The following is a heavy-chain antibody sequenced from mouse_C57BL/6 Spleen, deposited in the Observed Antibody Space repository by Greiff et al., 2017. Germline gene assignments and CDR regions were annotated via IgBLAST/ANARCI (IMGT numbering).Heavy chain of an antibody. D-gene: IGHD2-3*01. Sequence: EVKLMESEGGLVQPGSSMKLSCTASGFTFSDYYMAWVRQVPEKGLEWVANINYDGSSTYYLDSLKSRFIISRDNAKNILYLQMSSLKSEDTATYYCARGWDGYYYAMDYWGQGTSVTVSS. CDR2: INYDGSST. V-gene: IGHV5-16*01. CDR3: ARGWDGYYYAMDY. J-gene: IGHJ4*01. CDR1: GFTFSDYY.